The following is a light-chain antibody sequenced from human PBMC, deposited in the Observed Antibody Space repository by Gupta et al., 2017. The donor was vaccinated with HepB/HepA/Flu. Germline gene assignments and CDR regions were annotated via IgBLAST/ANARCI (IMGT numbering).Light chain of an antibody. V-gene: IGKV1-5*03. J-gene: IGKJ3*01. CDR3: QQYNSFVT. CDR1: QSISSW. Sequence: DIQMTQSPSTLSASVGDRVTITCRASQSISSWLAWYQQKPGKAPKLLIYKASSLERGVPSRFSGSGSGTEFTLTISSLQPDDFATYYCQQYNSFVTFGPGTKVDIK. CDR2: KAS.